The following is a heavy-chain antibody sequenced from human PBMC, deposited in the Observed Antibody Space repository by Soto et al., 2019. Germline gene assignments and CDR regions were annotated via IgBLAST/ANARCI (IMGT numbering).Heavy chain of an antibody. V-gene: IGHV1-18*01. D-gene: IGHD6-13*01. CDR2: ISAYNGNT. Sequence: QVQLVQSGAEVKKPGASVKVSCKASGYTFTSYGISWVRQAPGQGLEWMGWISAYNGNTNYAQKLQGRVTMTTDTSXNTAYMELRSLRSDDTAVYYCAREAAAGVSSYGMDVWGQGTTVTVSS. CDR3: AREAAAGVSSYGMDV. CDR1: GYTFTSYG. J-gene: IGHJ6*02.